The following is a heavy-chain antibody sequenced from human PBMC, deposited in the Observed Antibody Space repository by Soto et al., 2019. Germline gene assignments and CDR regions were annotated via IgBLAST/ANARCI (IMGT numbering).Heavy chain of an antibody. CDR1: GYSFTAYR. CDR3: ARERRLRRGKTDTGGSPRTWLDP. CDR2: INPNSGAT. D-gene: IGHD3-16*01. Sequence: GASVKVSCKASGYSFTAYRIHWVRQAPGQGLEWMGWINPNSGATTYAPRFQGRVTMTRDTSSKTAYMEVSRLTSDDTALYYCARERRLRRGKTDTGGSPRTWLDPWGKGTLVTVSS. J-gene: IGHJ5*02. V-gene: IGHV1-2*02.